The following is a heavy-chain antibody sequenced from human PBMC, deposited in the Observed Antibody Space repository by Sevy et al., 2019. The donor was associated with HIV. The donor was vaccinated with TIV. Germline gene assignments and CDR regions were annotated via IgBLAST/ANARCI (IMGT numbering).Heavy chain of an antibody. J-gene: IGHJ3*02. CDR3: AKDLTLNWYKDAFHI. Sequence: GGSLRLSCAASGFTFSGYGMHWVRQTPDKGLEWVAFIRYDGSSHYYADSVKGRFTISRDNSKNTLYLQMNSLRAEDTAVYYCAKDLTLNWYKDAFHIGGQGTMVTVSS. CDR2: IRYDGSSH. CDR1: GFTFSGYG. V-gene: IGHV3-30*02. D-gene: IGHD2-8*02.